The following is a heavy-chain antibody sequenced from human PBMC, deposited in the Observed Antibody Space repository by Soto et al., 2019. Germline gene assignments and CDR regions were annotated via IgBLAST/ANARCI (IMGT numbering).Heavy chain of an antibody. D-gene: IGHD5-18*01. CDR2: IYYSGST. CDR3: ARALIQLWPHYYYGMDV. V-gene: IGHV4-30-4*01. Sequence: PSETLSLTCTVSGGSISSGDYYWSWIRQPPGKGLEWIGYIYYSGSTYYNPSLKSRVTISVDTSKNQFSLKQTSVTAADPAVYYCARALIQLWPHYYYGMDVWGQGTTVTVSS. J-gene: IGHJ6*02. CDR1: GGSISSGDYY.